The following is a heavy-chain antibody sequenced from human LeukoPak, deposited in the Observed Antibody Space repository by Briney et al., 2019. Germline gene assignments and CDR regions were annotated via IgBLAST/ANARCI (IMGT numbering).Heavy chain of an antibody. CDR2: ADNGNT. Sequence: ADNGNTNYAQKLQGRVTMTTDTSTSTAYMELRSLRSDDTAVYYCARDSGIAVAGTPGGDYWGQGTLVTVSS. J-gene: IGHJ4*02. CDR3: ARDSGIAVAGTPGGDY. D-gene: IGHD6-19*01. V-gene: IGHV1-18*01.